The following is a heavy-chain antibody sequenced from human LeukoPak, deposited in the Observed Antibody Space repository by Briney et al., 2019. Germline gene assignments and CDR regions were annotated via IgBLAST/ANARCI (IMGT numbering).Heavy chain of an antibody. V-gene: IGHV4-59*08. CDR1: GDSISSYY. J-gene: IGHJ4*02. D-gene: IGHD1-26*01. CDR3: ARHSRTYYDFDY. CDR2: IYYTGTT. Sequence: SETLSLTCTVSGDSISSYYWTWIRQPPGKGLEWIGYIYYTGTTNYNPSLQSRVTISVDTSKNQFSLKLNSVTAADTAVYYCARHSRTYYDFDYWGQGTLVTVSS.